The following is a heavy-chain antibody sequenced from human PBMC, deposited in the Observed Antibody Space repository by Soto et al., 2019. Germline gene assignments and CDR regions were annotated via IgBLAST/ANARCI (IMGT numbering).Heavy chain of an antibody. CDR3: ARGGGCSGGSCSWVAHDY. V-gene: IGHV1-8*01. J-gene: IGHJ4*02. Sequence: ASVKVSCKASGYTFTSYDINWVRQATGQGLEWMGWMNPNSGNTGYAQKFQGRVTMTRNTSISTAYMELSSLGSEDTAVYYCARGGGCSGGSCSWVAHDYWGQGTLVTVSS. D-gene: IGHD2-15*01. CDR1: GYTFTSYD. CDR2: MNPNSGNT.